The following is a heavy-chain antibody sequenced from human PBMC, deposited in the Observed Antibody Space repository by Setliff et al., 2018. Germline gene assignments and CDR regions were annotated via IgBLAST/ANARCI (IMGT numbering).Heavy chain of an antibody. Sequence: GASVKVSCKASGCTFTSYGFSWVRQAPGQGLEWMGWISVYNGKTKYAQKFQGRVTMTTDTSTRTAYMEVTSLRSDDTAVYYCATEKFPGDWGDYWGQGTLVTVSS. D-gene: IGHD2-21*01. J-gene: IGHJ4*02. V-gene: IGHV1-18*01. CDR2: ISVYNGKT. CDR1: GCTFTSYG. CDR3: ATEKFPGDWGDY.